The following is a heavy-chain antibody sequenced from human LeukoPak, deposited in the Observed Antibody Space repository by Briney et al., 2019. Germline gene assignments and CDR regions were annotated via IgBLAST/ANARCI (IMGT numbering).Heavy chain of an antibody. CDR3: VPGVYYFDH. V-gene: IGHV3-74*03. CDR2: INFDGSDI. D-gene: IGHD1-14*01. CDR1: GFTFSTDW. Sequence: GGSLRLSCAASGFTFSTDWMHWVRQAPGKGLVWVSRINFDGSDITYADSVKGRFTISRDNARNTLYLQMNSLRADDTAVYHCVPGVYYFDHWGQGTQVTVSS. J-gene: IGHJ4*02.